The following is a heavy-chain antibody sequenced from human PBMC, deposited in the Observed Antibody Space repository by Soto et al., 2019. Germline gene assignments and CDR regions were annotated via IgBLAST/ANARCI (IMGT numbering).Heavy chain of an antibody. D-gene: IGHD5-12*01. CDR3: ARDLGGYSGYKDAFDI. V-gene: IGHV4-31*03. Sequence: SETLSLTCTVSGGSISSGGYYWSWIRQHPGKGLEWIGYIYYSGSTYYNPSLKSRVTISVDTSKNQFSLKLSSVTAADTAVYYCARDLGGYSGYKDAFDIWGQGTMVTVSS. J-gene: IGHJ3*02. CDR2: IYYSGST. CDR1: GGSISSGGYY.